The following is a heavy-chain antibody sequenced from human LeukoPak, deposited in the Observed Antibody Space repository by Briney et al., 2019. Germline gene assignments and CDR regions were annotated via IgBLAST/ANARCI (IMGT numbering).Heavy chain of an antibody. Sequence: GESLKISCKGSGYSFTSYWIGWVRQMPGKGLEWMGIIYPGDSDTRYNPSFQGQVTISADKSISTAYLQWSSLKASDTAMYYCARSYYDYVWGSYRPYPLFDYWGQGTLVTVSS. CDR1: GYSFTSYW. J-gene: IGHJ4*02. CDR2: IYPGDSDT. D-gene: IGHD3-16*02. V-gene: IGHV5-51*01. CDR3: ARSYYDYVWGSYRPYPLFDY.